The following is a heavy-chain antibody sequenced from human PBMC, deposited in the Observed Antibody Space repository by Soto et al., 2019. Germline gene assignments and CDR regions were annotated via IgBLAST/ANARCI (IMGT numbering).Heavy chain of an antibody. CDR1: GFTFSSYW. J-gene: IGHJ4*02. Sequence: EVPLVESGGGLVQPGGSLRLSCAASGFTFSSYWMHWVRQAPGKGLVWVSRINSDGSSTSYADSVKGRFTISRDNAKNTLYLQMNSLRAEDTAVYYCAREMATIRGYFDYWGQGTLVTVSS. D-gene: IGHD5-12*01. CDR3: AREMATIRGYFDY. V-gene: IGHV3-74*01. CDR2: INSDGSST.